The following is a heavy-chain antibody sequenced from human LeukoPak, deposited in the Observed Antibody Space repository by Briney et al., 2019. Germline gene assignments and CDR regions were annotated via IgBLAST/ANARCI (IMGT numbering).Heavy chain of an antibody. V-gene: IGHV3-74*01. D-gene: IGHD2-2*01. Sequence: GGSLRLSCAASGFTFSGYWVHWVRQAPGKGLVWVSRINSDGSSTSYADSVKGRFTISRDNAKNTLYLQMNSLRVEDTAVYYCARDHYCTSNSCYVSDYWGQGTLVTVSS. CDR2: INSDGSST. J-gene: IGHJ4*02. CDR3: ARDHYCTSNSCYVSDY. CDR1: GFTFSGYW.